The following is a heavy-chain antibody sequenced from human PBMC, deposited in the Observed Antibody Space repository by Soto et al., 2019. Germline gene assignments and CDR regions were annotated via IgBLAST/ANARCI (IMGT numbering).Heavy chain of an antibody. CDR2: ISSSSSYI. CDR3: ARDRTNYYGSGSYSPSDY. D-gene: IGHD3-10*01. Sequence: EVQLVESGGGLVKPGGSLRLSCAASGFTFSSNSMNWVRQAQGKGLEWVSSISSSSSYIYYADSVKGRFTISRDNAKNSLYLQMNSLRAEDTAVYHCARDRTNYYGSGSYSPSDYWGQGTLVTVSS. V-gene: IGHV3-21*02. J-gene: IGHJ4*02. CDR1: GFTFSSNS.